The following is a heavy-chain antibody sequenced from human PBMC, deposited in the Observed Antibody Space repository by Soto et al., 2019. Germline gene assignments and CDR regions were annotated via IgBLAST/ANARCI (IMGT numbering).Heavy chain of an antibody. Sequence: QITLKESGPTLVKRTQTLTLTCTFSGFSLSTSGVGVGWSRQPPGKALEWLALIYWDDDKRYSPSLKSRLTITKDTSKNQVVLTMTNMDPVDTATYYCAHSVPTTVTTSHFDYWGQGTLVTVSS. V-gene: IGHV2-5*02. CDR3: AHSVPTTVTTSHFDY. J-gene: IGHJ4*02. CDR2: IYWDDDK. D-gene: IGHD4-17*01. CDR1: GFSLSTSGVG.